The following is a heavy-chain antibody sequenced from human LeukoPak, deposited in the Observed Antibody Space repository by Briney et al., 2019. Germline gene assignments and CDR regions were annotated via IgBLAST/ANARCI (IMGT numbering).Heavy chain of an antibody. CDR3: ARGDPYYHGSGSYSPYYFDY. CDR2: INHSGST. V-gene: IGHV4-34*01. Sequence: SETLSLTCAVYGGYLSGYYWSLIRQPPGKGLEWIGEINHSGSTNYNPSLKSRVTISIDTSKNQFSLKLSSVTAADTAVYYCARGDPYYHGSGSYSPYYFDYWGQGTLVTVSS. CDR1: GGYLSGYY. D-gene: IGHD3-10*01. J-gene: IGHJ4*02.